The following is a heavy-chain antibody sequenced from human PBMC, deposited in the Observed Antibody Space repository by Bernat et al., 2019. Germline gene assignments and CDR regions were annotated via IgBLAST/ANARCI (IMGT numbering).Heavy chain of an antibody. Sequence: QVQLVESGGGVVQPGGSLRLSCAASGFTFNRYTMHWVRQAPGKGLEWVAVIWYDESHKYYADSVKGRFTISRDNSKTTLYLQMNSLRAEDTAFYYGGGEAVGAGGRGGGLDYWGQGTLVTVSS. CDR2: IWYDESHK. D-gene: IGHD1-26*01. CDR3: GGEAVGAGGRGGGLDY. J-gene: IGHJ4*02. CDR1: GFTFNRYT. V-gene: IGHV3-33*01.